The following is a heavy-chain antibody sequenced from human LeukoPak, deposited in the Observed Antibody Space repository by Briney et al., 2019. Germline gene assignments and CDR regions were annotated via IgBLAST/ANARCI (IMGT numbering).Heavy chain of an antibody. CDR3: ARGYSSSSGGDWFDP. Sequence: GGSLRLSCAASGFTFSSYWMSWVRQAPGKGLEWVANIKQDGSEKYYVDSVKGRLTISRDNAKNSLYLQMNSLRAEDTAVYYCARGYSSSSGGDWFDPWGQGTLVTVSS. D-gene: IGHD6-6*01. CDR1: GFTFSSYW. J-gene: IGHJ5*02. CDR2: IKQDGSEK. V-gene: IGHV3-7*05.